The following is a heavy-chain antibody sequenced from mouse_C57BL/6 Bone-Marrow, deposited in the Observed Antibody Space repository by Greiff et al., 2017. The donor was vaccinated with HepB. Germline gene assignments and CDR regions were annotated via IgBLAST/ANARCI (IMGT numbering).Heavy chain of an antibody. V-gene: IGHV5-6*01. Sequence: EVQLVESGGDLVKPGGSLKLSCAASGFTFSSYGMSWVRQTPDKRLEWVATISSGGSYTYYPDSVKGRFTISRDNAKNTLYLQMSSLKSEDTAMYYCARQGSSSLYAMDYWGQGTSVTVSS. CDR1: GFTFSSYG. CDR2: ISSGGSYT. D-gene: IGHD1-1*01. CDR3: ARQGSSSLYAMDY. J-gene: IGHJ4*01.